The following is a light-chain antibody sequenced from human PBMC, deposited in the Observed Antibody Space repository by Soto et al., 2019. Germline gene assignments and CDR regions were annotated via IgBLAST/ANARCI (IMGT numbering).Light chain of an antibody. V-gene: IGLV2-14*01. CDR2: EVD. CDR1: YTDVGGYNR. CDR3: VSYIESSLTQWV. Sequence: QSVLTQPASVSGSPGQSITISCTGTYTDVGGYNRVSWYQHHAGKGPKMLIFEVDNRPSGISDRFSGSKSGDTASLTISDLQAEDEADYYCVSYIESSLTQWVFGGGTKVTV. J-gene: IGLJ3*02.